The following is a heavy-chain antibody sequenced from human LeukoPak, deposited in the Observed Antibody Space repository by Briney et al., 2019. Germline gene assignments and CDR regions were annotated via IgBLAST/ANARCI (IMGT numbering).Heavy chain of an antibody. J-gene: IGHJ4*02. CDR1: GYTFTSYD. CDR2: MNPNSDNR. Sequence: ASVKVSCKASGYTFTSYDINWVRQAPGQGLEWMGWMNPNSDNRDYAQKFQGRVIMTRSTSISTAYMELSSLRSEDTAVYYCARGRGSGWSQNFDYWGQGTLVTVSS. CDR3: ARGRGSGWSQNFDY. D-gene: IGHD6-19*01. V-gene: IGHV1-8*01.